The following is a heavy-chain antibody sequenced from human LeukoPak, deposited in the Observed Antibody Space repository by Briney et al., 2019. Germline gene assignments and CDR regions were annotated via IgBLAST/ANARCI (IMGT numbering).Heavy chain of an antibody. CDR3: ARAGYYFDNSGYYPPQF. CDR2: IYSNDNS. CDR1: GFTVSSNF. J-gene: IGHJ4*02. V-gene: IGHV3-66*01. D-gene: IGHD3-22*01. Sequence: GGSLRLSCSTSGFTVSSNFMSWVRQAPGKGLEWVSVIYSNDNSYYADSVKGRFTISRDTSKNTQYLQMNNPRAEDTAVYYCARAGYYFDNSGYYPPQFWGQGTLVTVSS.